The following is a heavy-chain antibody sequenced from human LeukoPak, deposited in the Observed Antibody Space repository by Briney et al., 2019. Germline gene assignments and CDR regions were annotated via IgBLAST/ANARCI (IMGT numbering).Heavy chain of an antibody. CDR3: ARAVQWELLY. J-gene: IGHJ4*02. D-gene: IGHD1-26*01. CDR1: GYTFTDYY. V-gene: IGHV1-2*02. CDR2: INPNSGGT. Sequence: ASVKVSCKASGYTFTDYYIHWVRQAPGQGLEWMGWINPNSGGTNYAQSFQGRVTMTRDTSISTAYMELSRLRSDDTAVYYCARAVQWELLYWGQGTLVTVSS.